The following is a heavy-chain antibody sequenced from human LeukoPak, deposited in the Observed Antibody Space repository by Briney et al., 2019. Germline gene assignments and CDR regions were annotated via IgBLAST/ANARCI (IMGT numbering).Heavy chain of an antibody. D-gene: IGHD6-6*01. Sequence: PGGSLRLSCAASGFTFSSYWMSWVRQAPGKGLEWVANIKQDGSEKYYVDSVKGRFTISRDNAKNSLYLQMNSLRAEDTAVYYCARDKGELVRPFIFDYWGQGTLVTVSS. CDR3: ARDKGELVRPFIFDY. J-gene: IGHJ4*02. V-gene: IGHV3-7*01. CDR2: IKQDGSEK. CDR1: GFTFSSYW.